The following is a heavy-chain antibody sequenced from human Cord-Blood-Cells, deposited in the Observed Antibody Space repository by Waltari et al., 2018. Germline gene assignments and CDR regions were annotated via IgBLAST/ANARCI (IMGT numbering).Heavy chain of an antibody. D-gene: IGHD1-1*01. Sequence: EVQLVETGGGLIQPGGSLRLSCAAYGFTVSSHYLSWVRQAPGKGVEWVSVIYCGGCKYYAHAVKGRVTISRDNAKNSLYLQMNSRRAEDTAVYYCARDRTGHFDYWGQGTLVTVSS. CDR3: ARDRTGHFDY. V-gene: IGHV3-53*02. J-gene: IGHJ4*02. CDR2: IYCGGCK. CDR1: GFTVSSHY.